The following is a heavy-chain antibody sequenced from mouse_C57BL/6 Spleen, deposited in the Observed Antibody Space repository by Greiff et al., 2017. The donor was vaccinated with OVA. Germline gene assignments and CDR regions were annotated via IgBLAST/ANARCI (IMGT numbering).Heavy chain of an antibody. CDR1: GYTFTSYW. V-gene: IGHV1-64*01. CDR2: ILPNSGST. J-gene: IGHJ4*01. CDR3: ARPLYYAMDY. Sequence: VHLVESGAELVKPGASVKLSCKASGYTFTSYWMHWVKQRPGQGLEWFGMILPNSGSTNYNEKFKSKATLTVDKSSSTAYMQLSSLTSEDSAVYYCARPLYYAMDYWGQGTSVTVSS.